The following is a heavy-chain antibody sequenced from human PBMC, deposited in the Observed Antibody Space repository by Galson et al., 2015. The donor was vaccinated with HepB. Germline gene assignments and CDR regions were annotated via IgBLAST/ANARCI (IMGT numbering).Heavy chain of an antibody. J-gene: IGHJ5*02. CDR3: ARGPTFRNWFDP. CDR1: GYTFTSYD. V-gene: IGHV1-8*01. Sequence: SVKVSCKASGYTFTSYDINWVRQATGQGLEWMGWMNPNSGNTDYAQKFQGRVTMTRNTSISTAYMELSSLRSDDTAVYYCARGPTFRNWFDPWGQGTLVTVSS. D-gene: IGHD2-21*01. CDR2: MNPNSGNT.